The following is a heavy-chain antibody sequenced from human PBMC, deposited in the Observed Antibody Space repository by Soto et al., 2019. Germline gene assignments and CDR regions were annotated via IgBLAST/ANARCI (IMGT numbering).Heavy chain of an antibody. CDR1: GFSFAGYA. J-gene: IGHJ6*02. CDR2: ISGGDAST. Sequence: EVQLSESGGGLVQPGGSLRLSCAVSGFSFAGYAMSWVRQAPGKGLEWVSGISGGDASTYYAGSVKGRFTISRDNSGYTVYLQMNSLIAEDTAVYYCAKGQGFSAYYYAMDVWGQGTAVTVSS. CDR3: AKGQGFSAYYYAMDV. V-gene: IGHV3-23*01. D-gene: IGHD6-19*01.